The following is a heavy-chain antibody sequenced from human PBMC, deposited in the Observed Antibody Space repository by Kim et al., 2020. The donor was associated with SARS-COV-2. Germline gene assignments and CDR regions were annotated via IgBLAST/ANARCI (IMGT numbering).Heavy chain of an antibody. V-gene: IGHV4-59*13. CDR2: IYYSGST. CDR1: GGSISSYY. Sequence: SETLSLTCTVSGGSISSYYWSWIRQPPGKGLEWIGYIYYSGSTNYNPSLKSRVTISVDTSKNQFSLKLSSVTAADTAVYYCARDIRGGFDYCGQGTLITVSS. CDR3: ARDIRGGFDY. D-gene: IGHD1-20*01. J-gene: IGHJ4*02.